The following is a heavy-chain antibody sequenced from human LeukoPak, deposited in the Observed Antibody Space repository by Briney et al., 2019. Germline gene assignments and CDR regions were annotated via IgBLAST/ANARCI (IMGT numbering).Heavy chain of an antibody. Sequence: GGSLRLSCAASGFTLTSDSMNWVRQAPGKGLEWISYISSGATTTYYADSVKGRFTISRDNAKNSLHLQMNSPRVDDTAVYYCAKGTVGAKYWGQGTLVIVSS. CDR3: AKGTVGAKY. D-gene: IGHD1-26*01. CDR2: ISSGATTT. J-gene: IGHJ4*02. CDR1: GFTLTSDS. V-gene: IGHV3-48*04.